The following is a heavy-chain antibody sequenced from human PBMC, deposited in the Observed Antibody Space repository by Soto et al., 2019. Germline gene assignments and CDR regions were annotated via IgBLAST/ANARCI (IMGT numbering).Heavy chain of an antibody. Sequence: SETLSLTCTVSGGSISSSSYYWGWIRQPPGKGLEWIGSIYYSGSTYYNPSLKSRVTISVDTSKNQFSLKLSSVTAADTAVYYCAGVAHAVFDLRGQRSLVTVSS. CDR3: AGVAHAVFDL. J-gene: IGHJ5*02. V-gene: IGHV4-39*01. D-gene: IGHD6-19*01. CDR1: GGSISSSSYY. CDR2: IYYSGST.